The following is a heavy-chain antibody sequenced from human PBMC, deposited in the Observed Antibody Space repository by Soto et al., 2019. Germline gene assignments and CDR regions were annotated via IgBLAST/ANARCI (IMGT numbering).Heavy chain of an antibody. J-gene: IGHJ4*02. Sequence: SETLSLTCSVSGGSITTGGYYWSWIRQHPGKGLEWIGYIYYSGNTYYNPSLKSRVTISLDTSKNQFSLKLSSVTAADTAVYYCARVRYSSHYYIDNWGQGTMVTL. D-gene: IGHD6-19*01. V-gene: IGHV4-31*03. CDR1: GGSITTGGYY. CDR2: IYYSGNT. CDR3: ARVRYSSHYYIDN.